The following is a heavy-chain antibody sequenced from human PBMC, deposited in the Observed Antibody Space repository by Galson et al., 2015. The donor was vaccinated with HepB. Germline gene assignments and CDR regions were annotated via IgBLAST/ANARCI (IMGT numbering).Heavy chain of an antibody. Sequence: TLSLTCAVYGGSFSGYYWSWIRQPPGKGLEWIGEINHSGSTNYNPSLKSRVTISVDTSKNQFSLKLSSVTAADTAVYYCAREGLAGSIDYWGQGTLVTVSS. V-gene: IGHV4-34*01. CDR1: GGSFSGYY. CDR2: INHSGST. CDR3: AREGLAGSIDY. J-gene: IGHJ4*02.